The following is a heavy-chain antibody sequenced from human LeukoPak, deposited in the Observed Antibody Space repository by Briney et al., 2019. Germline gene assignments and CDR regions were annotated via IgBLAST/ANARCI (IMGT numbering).Heavy chain of an antibody. D-gene: IGHD2-8*01. CDR2: IIASGGGT. Sequence: GGSLRLSCEASGFTFNNFAMSWVRQAPGKGLEWVSNIIASGGGTIYAESVRGRFTISRDSSKSTLYLQMNSLRVDDTAVYYCARRDTHGLYYFDYWGQGILVTVSS. CDR3: ARRDTHGLYYFDY. J-gene: IGHJ4*02. V-gene: IGHV3-23*01. CDR1: GFTFNNFA.